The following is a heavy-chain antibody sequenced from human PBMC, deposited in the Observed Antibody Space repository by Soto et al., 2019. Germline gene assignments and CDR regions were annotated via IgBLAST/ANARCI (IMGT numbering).Heavy chain of an antibody. D-gene: IGHD6-25*01. J-gene: IGHJ3*02. Sequence: EVQLVESGGDLVQPGGSLRLSCAVSGFTVSAYYMSWVRLAPGRGLEWVSVIYSGGLTYYADSVKDRFTISRDNSENKLYLQMNNMRADDTALYSCVRAARNSGRDAFDIWGQGTMVTVSS. V-gene: IGHV3-66*01. CDR2: IYSGGLT. CDR1: GFTVSAYY. CDR3: VRAARNSGRDAFDI.